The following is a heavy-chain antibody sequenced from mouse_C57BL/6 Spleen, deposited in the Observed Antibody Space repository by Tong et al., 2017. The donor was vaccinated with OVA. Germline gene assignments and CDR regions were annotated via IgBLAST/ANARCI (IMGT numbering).Heavy chain of an antibody. CDR2: INPSNGGT. V-gene: IGHV1-53*01. CDR1: GYTFTSYW. CDR3: ARGERYFDY. J-gene: IGHJ2*01. Sequence: VQLQESGTELVKPGASVKLSCKASGYTFTSYWMHWVKQRPGQGLEWIGNINPSNGGTNYNEKFKSKATLTVDKSYSTGYMKLNSLTSEDSAVYYCARGERYFDYWGEGTTLTVSS.